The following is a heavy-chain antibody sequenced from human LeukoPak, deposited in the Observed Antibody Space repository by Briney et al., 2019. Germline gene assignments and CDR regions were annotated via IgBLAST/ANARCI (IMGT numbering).Heavy chain of an antibody. Sequence: PGGSLRLSCAASGFTFSSYAMSWVRQAPGKGLEWVSAVSGSGGSTYYADSVKGRFTISRDNSKNTLYLQMNSLRAEDTAVYYCARDSGSYFGGDAFDIWGQGTMVTVSS. D-gene: IGHD1-26*01. V-gene: IGHV3-23*01. J-gene: IGHJ3*02. CDR1: GFTFSSYA. CDR2: VSGSGGST. CDR3: ARDSGSYFGGDAFDI.